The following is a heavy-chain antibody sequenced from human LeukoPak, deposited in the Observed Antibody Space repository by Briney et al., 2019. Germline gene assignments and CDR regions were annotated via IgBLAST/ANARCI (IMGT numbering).Heavy chain of an antibody. J-gene: IGHJ3*02. CDR1: GFTFSSYW. CDR3: ARGTHGYNYYGHDAFDI. D-gene: IGHD5-24*01. CDR2: VNSEGTGT. Sequence: PGGSLRLSCAAAGFTFSSYWMHWVRQAPGKGLLWVSRVNSEGTGTTYADSAKGRFTISRDNAKNTLYLQMNSLRAEDTAVYYCARGTHGYNYYGHDAFDIWGQGTMVTVS. V-gene: IGHV3-74*01.